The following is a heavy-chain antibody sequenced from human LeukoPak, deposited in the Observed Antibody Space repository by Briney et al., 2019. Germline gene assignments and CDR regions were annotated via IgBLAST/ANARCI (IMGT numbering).Heavy chain of an antibody. Sequence: PGGSLRLSCAASGFTFSSYAMSWVRQAPGKGLEWVSAISGSGGSTYYADSVTGRFTISRDNSKNTLFLQMNSLRAEDTAVYYCARRGDGGRSFDYWGQGTLVTVSS. V-gene: IGHV3-23*01. CDR1: GFTFSSYA. CDR2: ISGSGGST. D-gene: IGHD4-23*01. CDR3: ARRGDGGRSFDY. J-gene: IGHJ4*02.